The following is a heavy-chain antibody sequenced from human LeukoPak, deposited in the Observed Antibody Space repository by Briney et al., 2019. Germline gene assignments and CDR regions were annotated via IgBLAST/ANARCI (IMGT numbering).Heavy chain of an antibody. D-gene: IGHD6-19*01. CDR2: IYYSGST. Sequence: SETLSLTCTVSGGSISSGGYYWSWIRQHPGKGLVWIGYIYYSGSTYYNPSLKSRVTISVDTSKNQFSLKLSSVTAADTAVYYCARLIAVAGTYWYFDLWGRGTLVTVSS. CDR1: GGSISSGGYY. J-gene: IGHJ2*01. CDR3: ARLIAVAGTYWYFDL. V-gene: IGHV4-31*03.